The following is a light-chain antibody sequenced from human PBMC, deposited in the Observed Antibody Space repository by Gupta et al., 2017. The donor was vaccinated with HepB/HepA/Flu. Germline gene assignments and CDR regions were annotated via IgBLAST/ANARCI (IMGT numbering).Light chain of an antibody. CDR2: ENN. V-gene: IGLV1-51*01. J-gene: IGLJ1*01. Sequence: QSVLTQPPSGSATPGQKGTISCSGGTSGIGSASVSWYQQVPGTAPKLVIYENNKRPSGIPDRFSGSKSGTSATLGITGLQTGDEADYYCGTWLGTVSGFVFGTGTKVTVL. CDR3: GTWLGTVSGFV. CDR1: TSGIGSAS.